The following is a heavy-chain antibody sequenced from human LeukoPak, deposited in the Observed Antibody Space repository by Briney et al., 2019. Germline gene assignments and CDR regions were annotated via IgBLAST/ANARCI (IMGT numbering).Heavy chain of an antibody. V-gene: IGHV4-4*07. D-gene: IGHD6-19*01. CDR3: ARGRSRIAVAGPNVTAIVYYYGMDV. CDR1: GGSISSYY. Sequence: PSETLSLTCTVSGGSISSYYWSWIRQPAGKGLEWIGRIYTSGSTNYNPSLKSRVTMSVDTSKSQFSLKLSSVTAADTAVYYCARGRSRIAVAGPNVTAIVYYYGMDVWGQGTTVTVSS. J-gene: IGHJ6*02. CDR2: IYTSGST.